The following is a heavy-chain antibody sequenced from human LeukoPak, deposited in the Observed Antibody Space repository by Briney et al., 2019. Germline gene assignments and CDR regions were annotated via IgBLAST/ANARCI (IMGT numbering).Heavy chain of an antibody. V-gene: IGHV4-34*01. CDR3: AREQGMCSGGTCYHYYMDV. Sequence: SETLSLTCAAYGGSFSGYYWSWIRQPPGKGLEWIGEINPSGSTNYNPSLKSRVTISVDKSKNQFSLKLSSLTAADTAVYYCAREQGMCSGGTCYHYYMDVWGEGTTVTVSS. CDR1: GGSFSGYY. CDR2: INPSGST. J-gene: IGHJ6*03. D-gene: IGHD2-15*01.